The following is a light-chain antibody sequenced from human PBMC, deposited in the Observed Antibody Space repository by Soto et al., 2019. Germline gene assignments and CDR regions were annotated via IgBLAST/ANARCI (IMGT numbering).Light chain of an antibody. J-gene: IGKJ1*01. Sequence: DIQMTQSPSTLSASIGDRITISCRASQNIDTWLAWYQQRPGEAPKLLIYTASNLENGVPSRFSGSGSGTAVTLTISSLQPEDFATYCQQNSDSSRSFGQGTQVE. CDR2: TAS. CDR1: QNIDTW. CDR3: QQNSDSSRS. V-gene: IGKV1-5*03.